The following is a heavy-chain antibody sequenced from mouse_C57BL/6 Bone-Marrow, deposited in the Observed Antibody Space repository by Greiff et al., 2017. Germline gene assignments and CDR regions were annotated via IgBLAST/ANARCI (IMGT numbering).Heavy chain of an antibody. CDR1: GYSITSGYY. CDR3: ARDPP. V-gene: IGHV3-6*01. Sequence: EVKLKESGPGLVKPSQSLSLTCSVTGYSITSGYYWNWIRQFPGNKLEWMGYISYDGSNNYNPSLKNRISITRDTSKNQFFLKLNSVTTEDTATYYCARDPPWGQGTSVTVSS. CDR2: ISYDGSN. J-gene: IGHJ4*01.